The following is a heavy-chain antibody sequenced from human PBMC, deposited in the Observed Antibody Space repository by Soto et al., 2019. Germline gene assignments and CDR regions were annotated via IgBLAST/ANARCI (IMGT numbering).Heavy chain of an antibody. CDR2: ISGSGGST. CDR1: GFTFSSYA. J-gene: IGHJ6*02. CDR3: VKFLRPKPYYYYGMDV. D-gene: IGHD3-16*01. Sequence: VGSLRLSCAASGFTFSSYAMSWVRQAPGKGLEWVSAISGSGGSTYYADSVKGRFTISRDNSKNTLYLQMNSLRAEDTAVYYCVKFLRPKPYYYYGMDVWGQGTTVTVSS. V-gene: IGHV3-23*01.